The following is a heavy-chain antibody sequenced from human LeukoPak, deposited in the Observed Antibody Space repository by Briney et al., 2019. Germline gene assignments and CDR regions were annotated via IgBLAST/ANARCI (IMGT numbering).Heavy chain of an antibody. J-gene: IGHJ4*02. CDR3: ARGPGIFGVVPDYFDY. CDR2: IYTSGST. Sequence: SETLSLTCTVSGGSISSYYWSWIRQPAGKGLEWIGRIYTSGSTNYNPSLKSRVTMSVDTSKNQFSLKLSSVTAADTAVYYCARGPGIFGVVPDYFDYWGQGTLVTVSS. CDR1: GGSISSYY. V-gene: IGHV4-4*07. D-gene: IGHD3-3*02.